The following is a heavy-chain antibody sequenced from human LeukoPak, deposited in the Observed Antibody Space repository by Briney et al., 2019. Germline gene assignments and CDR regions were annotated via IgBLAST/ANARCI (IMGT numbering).Heavy chain of an antibody. J-gene: IGHJ5*02. Sequence: PSETLSLTCTVCGGSISSNGYYWGWIRQPPGKGLEWIGSFYYTGSTFYSPSLKSRVTISVDTSKNQFSLKLSSVTAADTAVYYCARDLEYCSTTSCFTWGQGTLVTVSS. V-gene: IGHV4-39*02. D-gene: IGHD2-2*01. CDR1: GGSISSNGYY. CDR2: FYYTGST. CDR3: ARDLEYCSTTSCFT.